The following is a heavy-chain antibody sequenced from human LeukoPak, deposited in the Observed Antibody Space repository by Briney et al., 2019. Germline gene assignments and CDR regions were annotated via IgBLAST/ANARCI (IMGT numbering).Heavy chain of an antibody. CDR3: ATARLRLSNYYYGMDV. V-gene: IGHV1-24*01. CDR1: GYTLTELS. CDR2: FDPEDGET. J-gene: IGHJ6*02. D-gene: IGHD5-12*01. Sequence: ASVKVSCKVSGYTLTELSMHWVRQAPGKGLEWMGGFDPEDGETIYAQKFQGRVTMTEDTSIDTAYMELSSLRSEDTAVYYCATARLRLSNYYYGMDVWGQGTTVTVSS.